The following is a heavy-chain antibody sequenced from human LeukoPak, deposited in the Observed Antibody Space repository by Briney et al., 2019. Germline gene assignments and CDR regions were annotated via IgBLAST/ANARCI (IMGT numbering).Heavy chain of an antibody. CDR2: IYYSGST. D-gene: IGHD7-27*01. V-gene: IGHV4-59*08. J-gene: IGHJ4*02. Sequence: PSETLSLTCTVSGGSISSYYWSWIRQPPGKGLEWIGYIYYSGSTNYNPPLKSRVTISVDTSKNQFSLKLSSVTAADTAVYYCARTLGPEYFDYWGQGTLVTVSS. CDR3: ARTLGPEYFDY. CDR1: GGSISSYY.